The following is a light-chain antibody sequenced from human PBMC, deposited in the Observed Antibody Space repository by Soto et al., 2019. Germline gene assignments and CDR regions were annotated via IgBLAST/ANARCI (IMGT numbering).Light chain of an antibody. CDR2: DAS. V-gene: IGKV1-5*01. CDR1: QSVSYW. CDR3: QQYKSYPWT. Sequence: EIQMTQSPSTLSASVGDRVTITCRASQSVSYWLAWYQQKPGKAPKLLVHDASTLLSGVPSRFSGSVSGTEFILTIGSLQPDDFGTYYCQQYKSYPWTFGQGTKV. J-gene: IGKJ1*01.